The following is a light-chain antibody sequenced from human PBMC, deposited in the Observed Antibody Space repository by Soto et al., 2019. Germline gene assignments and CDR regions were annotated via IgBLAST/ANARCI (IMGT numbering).Light chain of an antibody. V-gene: IGKV3-20*01. CDR2: GAS. CDR1: QTVRANY. J-gene: IGKJ1*01. Sequence: EIVLTPSPGTLSLSPGDRATLSCRASQTVRANYLAWYQQKRGQAPRLVIHGASNRATDIPDRISGSGSGTDFTLTISRLEPEDFAVYYCQQYGDSPVTFGQGTKVEIK. CDR3: QQYGDSPVT.